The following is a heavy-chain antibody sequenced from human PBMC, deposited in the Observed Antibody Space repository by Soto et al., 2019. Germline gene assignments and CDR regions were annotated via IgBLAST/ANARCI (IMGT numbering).Heavy chain of an antibody. Sequence: QVQLQESGPGLVKPSQTLSLTCTVSGGSISSGGYYWSWIRQHPGKGLEWSGYIYYSGSTYYNPSLKIRVTISVDTSKNPFSLKLSSVTASYTAVYDGASATMVWRGYYYFDYWGQGPLVTVSS. D-gene: IGHD3-22*01. J-gene: IGHJ4*02. V-gene: IGHV4-31*03. CDR1: GGSISSGGYY. CDR3: ASATMVWRGYYYFDY. CDR2: IYYSGST.